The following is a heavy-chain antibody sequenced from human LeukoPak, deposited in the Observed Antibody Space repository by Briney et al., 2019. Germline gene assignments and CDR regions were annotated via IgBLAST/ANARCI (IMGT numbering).Heavy chain of an antibody. Sequence: SETLSLTCTVSGGSVSCYYWNWLRQPPGKGLEWIGYISNSGSGSTKYNPSLESRVTMSVETSKNQFSLKLSSVTAADTAVYYCARWNGGRYHFASWGQGTLVTVSS. CDR2: ISNSGSGST. CDR1: GGSVSCYY. D-gene: IGHD1-26*01. V-gene: IGHV4-59*02. J-gene: IGHJ4*02. CDR3: ARWNGGRYHFAS.